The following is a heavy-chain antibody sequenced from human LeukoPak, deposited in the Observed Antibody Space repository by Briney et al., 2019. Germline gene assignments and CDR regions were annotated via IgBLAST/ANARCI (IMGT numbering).Heavy chain of an antibody. CDR2: INHSGST. Sequence: PSETLSLTCAVYGGSFSDYYWSWIRQPPGKGLEWIGEINHSGSTNYNPSLKSRVTISVDTSKNQFSLKLSSVTAADTAVYYCARARITMVRGAPLFDYWGQGTLVTDSS. J-gene: IGHJ4*02. D-gene: IGHD3-10*01. CDR1: GGSFSDYY. V-gene: IGHV4-34*01. CDR3: ARARITMVRGAPLFDY.